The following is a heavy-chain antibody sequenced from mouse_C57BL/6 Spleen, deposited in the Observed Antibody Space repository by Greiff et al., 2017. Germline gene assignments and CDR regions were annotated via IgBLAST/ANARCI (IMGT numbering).Heavy chain of an antibody. J-gene: IGHJ3*01. CDR1: GFTFSDYG. Sequence: EVQLVESGGGLVKPGGSLKLSCAASGFTFSDYGMHWVRQAPEKGLEWVAYISRGSSTIYYADTVKGRFTISRDNAKNTLFLQMTSLRSEDTAMYCCARPAWFAYWGQGTLVTVSA. CDR3: ARPAWFAY. CDR2: ISRGSSTI. V-gene: IGHV5-17*01.